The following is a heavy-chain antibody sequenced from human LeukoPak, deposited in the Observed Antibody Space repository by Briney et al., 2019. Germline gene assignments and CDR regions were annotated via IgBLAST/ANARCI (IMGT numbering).Heavy chain of an antibody. CDR1: GFTFSYXX. Sequence: GGSLRLSCAXSGFTFSYXXXXXXXXAPGKGXXXXSAISGTGGSTHYADSVKGRFTISRDXXKNTLYLQMNSLRAEDTAVYYCAKAGSNWGYFDYWGQGTLVTVSS. CDR3: AKAGSNWGYFDY. CDR2: ISGTGGST. D-gene: IGHD7-27*01. J-gene: IGHJ4*02. V-gene: IGHV3-23*01.